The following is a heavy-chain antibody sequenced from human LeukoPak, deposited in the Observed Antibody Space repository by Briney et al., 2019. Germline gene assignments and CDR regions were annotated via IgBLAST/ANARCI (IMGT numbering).Heavy chain of an antibody. V-gene: IGHV1-46*01. CDR1: GYTFTGYW. CDR3: ARDGSGSYYYYYYYMDV. Sequence: APVKVSCKASGYTFTGYWMHWVRQAPGQGPEWMGVISPSGGSTIYAQKFKGRVTLTRDMSTSTDYLELSSLRSEDTAVYYCARDGSGSYYYYYYYMDVWGKGTTVTVSS. J-gene: IGHJ6*03. D-gene: IGHD1-26*01. CDR2: ISPSGGST.